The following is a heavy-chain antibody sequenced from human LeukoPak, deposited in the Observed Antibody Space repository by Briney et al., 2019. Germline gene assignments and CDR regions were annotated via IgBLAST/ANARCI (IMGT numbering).Heavy chain of an antibody. Sequence: GRSLRLSCAASGFTVSSSYMIWVRQAPGKGLEWVSVIYSGGTTYYADSVKGRFTISRDNSKNTLYLQMNSLRAEDTAVYYSARVRVRGIIIMSSAFDYWGQGTLVTVSS. CDR1: GFTVSSSY. V-gene: IGHV3-53*05. CDR2: IYSGGTT. D-gene: IGHD3-10*01. J-gene: IGHJ4*02. CDR3: ARVRVRGIIIMSSAFDY.